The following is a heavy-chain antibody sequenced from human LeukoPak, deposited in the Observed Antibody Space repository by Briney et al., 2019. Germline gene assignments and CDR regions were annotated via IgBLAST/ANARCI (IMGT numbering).Heavy chain of an antibody. Sequence: GGSLRLSCAASGFTFSSYWMHWVRQAPGKGLVWVSRINSDGSSTSYADSVKGRFTISRDNAKNTLYLQMNSLRVEDTAVYYCARASGGYGGDAFDIWGQGTMVTVSS. CDR1: GFTFSSYW. V-gene: IGHV3-74*01. D-gene: IGHD4-23*01. CDR3: ARASGGYGGDAFDI. J-gene: IGHJ3*02. CDR2: INSDGSST.